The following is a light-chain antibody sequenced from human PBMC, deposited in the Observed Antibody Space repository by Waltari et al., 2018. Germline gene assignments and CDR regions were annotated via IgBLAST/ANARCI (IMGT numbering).Light chain of an antibody. V-gene: IGLV1-51*01. CDR1: TSNVGDND. J-gene: IGLJ3*02. CDR2: ANK. CDR3: GTWDSSLSVGV. Sequence: QSVLTQPPSVSAAPGQKVTISCSGSTSNVGDNDVSWYQQVPGTSPQLLIYANKKRPSGIPDRVSGSKTGTSATLAIIGLQTGDEADYYCGTWDSSLSVGVFGGGTKLTVL.